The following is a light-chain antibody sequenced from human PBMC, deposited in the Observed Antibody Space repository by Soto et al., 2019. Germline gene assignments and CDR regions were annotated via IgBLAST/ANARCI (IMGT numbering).Light chain of an antibody. CDR2: GTS. CDR3: LQDYDYPRT. CDR1: QGIRDD. Sequence: AIQMTQSPSSLSASVGDRVTITCRASQGIRDDVGWYQQRPGEAPRLLIYGTSNLQSGVPSRFSGSGSGTEFTLTISSLQPEDFETYYCLQDYDYPRTFGQGTKVEIK. J-gene: IGKJ1*01. V-gene: IGKV1-6*01.